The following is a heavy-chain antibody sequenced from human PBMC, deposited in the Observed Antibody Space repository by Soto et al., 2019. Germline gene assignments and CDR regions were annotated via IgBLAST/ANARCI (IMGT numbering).Heavy chain of an antibody. CDR1: GFTLSSYG. Sequence: QVQLVESGGGVVQPGRSLRLSCAASGFTLSSYGMHWVRQAPGKGLEWVAVISYDGSNKYYADSVKGRFIISRDNSKNTLYLQMNSLRAEDTAVYYCAKADYSQTYVDYWGQGTLVTVSS. CDR3: AKADYSQTYVDY. J-gene: IGHJ4*02. V-gene: IGHV3-30*18. D-gene: IGHD2-15*01. CDR2: ISYDGSNK.